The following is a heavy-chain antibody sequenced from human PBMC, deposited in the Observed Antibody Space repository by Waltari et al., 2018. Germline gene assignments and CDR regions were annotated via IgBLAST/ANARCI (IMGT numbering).Heavy chain of an antibody. Sequence: EVQLVESGGGLIQPGGSLRLSCIASGFPVGSTYMSWVRQAPGKGLEWVSVIHGAGNTYYADSVKGRFTISRDTSKNTLYLQMSALRAEDTAVYYCSNSRLNRPDDWYYFDYWGQGTLVTVSS. CDR2: IHGAGNT. J-gene: IGHJ4*02. CDR1: GFPVGSTY. V-gene: IGHV3-53*01. CDR3: SNSRLNRPDDWYYFDY. D-gene: IGHD3-9*01.